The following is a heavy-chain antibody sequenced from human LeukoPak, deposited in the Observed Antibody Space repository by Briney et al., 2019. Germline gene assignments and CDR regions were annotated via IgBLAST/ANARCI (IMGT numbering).Heavy chain of an antibody. CDR3: ARGHYGLDY. Sequence: PGGSLRLSCAASGFSFSSYWMTWVRQAPGKGLEWVANIQQDGSEKYYVGSVKGRFTISRDNAKNSLYLQMNSLRAEDTAVYYCARGHYGLDYWGQGTLVTVSS. CDR1: GFSFSSYW. J-gene: IGHJ4*02. V-gene: IGHV3-7*03. CDR2: IQQDGSEK. D-gene: IGHD3-10*01.